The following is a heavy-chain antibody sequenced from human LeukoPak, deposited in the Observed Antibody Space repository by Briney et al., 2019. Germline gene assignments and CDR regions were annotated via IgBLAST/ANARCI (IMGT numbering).Heavy chain of an antibody. D-gene: IGHD6-19*01. J-gene: IGHJ4*02. CDR3: AKEGSSGWPPFDY. CDR1: GFTFSSYA. CDR2: ISDSGGST. V-gene: IGHV3-23*01. Sequence: SGGSLRLSCAASGFTFSSYAMSWVRQAPGKGLDWVSSISDSGGSTYYADSGKGRSTISRDNSKNTVYLQMNSLRAEDTAVYYCAKEGSSGWPPFDYWGQGTLVTVSS.